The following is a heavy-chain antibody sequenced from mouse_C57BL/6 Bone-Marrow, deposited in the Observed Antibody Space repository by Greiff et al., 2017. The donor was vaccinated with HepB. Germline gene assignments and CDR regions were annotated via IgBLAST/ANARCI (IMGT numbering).Heavy chain of an antibody. CDR2: IDPANGNT. J-gene: IGHJ3*01. CDR1: GFNIKNTY. Sequence: VQLKESVAELVRPGASVKLSCTASGFNIKNTYMHWVKQRPEQGLEWIGRIDPANGNTKYAPKFQGKATITADTSSNTAYLQLSSLTSEDTAIYYCARSIYYYGSSLAWFAYWGQGTLVTVSA. CDR3: ARSIYYYGSSLAWFAY. V-gene: IGHV14-3*01. D-gene: IGHD1-1*01.